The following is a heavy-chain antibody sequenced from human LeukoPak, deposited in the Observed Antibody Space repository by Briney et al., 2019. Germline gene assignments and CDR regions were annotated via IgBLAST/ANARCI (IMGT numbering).Heavy chain of an antibody. V-gene: IGHV3-30*04. CDR2: ISYDGSNK. D-gene: IGHD4-17*01. CDR3: SKDYGDYTDYYYYMDV. Sequence: GGSLRLSCAASGFTFSSYAMHWVRQAPGKGLESVAVISYDGSNKYYADSVKGRFTISRDNSKNTLYLQMNSLRAEDTAVYYCSKDYGDYTDYYYYMDVWGKGTTVTVSS. CDR1: GFTFSSYA. J-gene: IGHJ6*03.